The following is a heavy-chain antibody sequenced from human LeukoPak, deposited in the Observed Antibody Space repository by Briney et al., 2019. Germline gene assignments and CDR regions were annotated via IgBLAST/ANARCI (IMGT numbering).Heavy chain of an antibody. V-gene: IGHV3-33*01. CDR2: IWYDGSNK. CDR1: GFTFSNYG. J-gene: IGHJ3*02. Sequence: GGSLRLSCAASGFTFSNYGMHWVRQAPGKGLEWVAVIWYDGSNKYYADSVRGRFTISRDNSKNTLYLQMNSLRAEDTAVYYCVRDRESGDTGAFDIWGQGTMVTVSS. D-gene: IGHD4-17*01. CDR3: VRDRESGDTGAFDI.